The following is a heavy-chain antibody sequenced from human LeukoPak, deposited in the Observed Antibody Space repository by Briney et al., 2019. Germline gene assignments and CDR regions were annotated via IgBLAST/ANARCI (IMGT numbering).Heavy chain of an antibody. D-gene: IGHD5-12*01. CDR1: GFPFSSYA. CDR3: ARDRRRLATTIALDY. V-gene: IGHV3-23*01. CDR2: ISGSGGST. J-gene: IGHJ4*02. Sequence: GSLRLSCAASGFPFSSYAMSWARQAPGKGLEWVSAISGSGGSTYYADSVKGRFTISRDNSKNTLYLQMDSLRAEDTAVYYCARDRRRLATTIALDYWGQGTLVTVSS.